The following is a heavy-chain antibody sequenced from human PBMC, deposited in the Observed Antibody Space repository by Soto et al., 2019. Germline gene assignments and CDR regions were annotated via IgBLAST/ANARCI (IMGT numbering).Heavy chain of an antibody. CDR1: GFTFSSYS. Sequence: GGSLRLYGATSGFTFSSYSMNWVRQAPGKGLEWVSYISSSSSTIYYADSVKGRFTISRDNAKNSLYLHMNSLRDEDTAVYYCAREWGIPFDYWGQGTLVTGSS. D-gene: IGHD3-16*01. J-gene: IGHJ4*02. CDR2: ISSSSSTI. CDR3: AREWGIPFDY. V-gene: IGHV3-48*02.